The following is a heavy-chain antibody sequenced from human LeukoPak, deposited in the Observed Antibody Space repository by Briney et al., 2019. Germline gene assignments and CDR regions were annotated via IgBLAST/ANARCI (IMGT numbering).Heavy chain of an antibody. CDR3: ARGREGNRYFDY. V-gene: IGHV3-48*02. J-gene: IGHJ4*02. Sequence: GGSLRLSCAASGFTFSSYSMNWVRQAPGKGLEWVSYISSNSGTIYYADSVKGRFTISRDNARNSLYLQMNSLRDEDTAVYYCARGREGNRYFDYWGQGTLVTVSS. CDR1: GFTFSSYS. CDR2: ISSNSGTI. D-gene: IGHD1-26*01.